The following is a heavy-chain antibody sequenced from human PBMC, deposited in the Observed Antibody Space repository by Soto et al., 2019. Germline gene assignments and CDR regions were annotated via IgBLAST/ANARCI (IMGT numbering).Heavy chain of an antibody. D-gene: IGHD6-19*01. J-gene: IGHJ4*02. V-gene: IGHV3-30*18. Sequence: PGGSLRLSCAASGFTFSSYGMHWVRQAPGKGLEWVAVISYDGSNKYYADSVKGRFTISRDNSKNTLYLQMNSLRAEDTAVYYCAKVIFPGYSSGQYYFDYWGQGTLVTVSS. CDR3: AKVIFPGYSSGQYYFDY. CDR1: GFTFSSYG. CDR2: ISYDGSNK.